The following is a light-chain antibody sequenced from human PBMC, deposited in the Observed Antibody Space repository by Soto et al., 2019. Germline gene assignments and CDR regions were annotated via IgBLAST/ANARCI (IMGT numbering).Light chain of an antibody. CDR1: SSDVGGYDY. Sequence: QSALTQPASVSGLPGQSITISCTGTSSDVGGYDYVSWYQQHPGKAPKLMIYDVSSRPSGVSNRFSGSKSGNTASLTISGLQPEDEADYYCSSYTGTSTKLFSGGTKLTVL. CDR3: SSYTGTSTKL. V-gene: IGLV2-14*03. J-gene: IGLJ2*01. CDR2: DVS.